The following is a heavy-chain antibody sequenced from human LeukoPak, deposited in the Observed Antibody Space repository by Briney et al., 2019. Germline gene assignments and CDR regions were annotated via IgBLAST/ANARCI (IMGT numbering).Heavy chain of an antibody. V-gene: IGHV3-21*01. D-gene: IGHD3-22*01. CDR3: ARDYDSSGYTDY. CDR1: GFTFSSYW. Sequence: GGSLRLSCAASGFTFSSYWMSWVRQAPGKGLEWVSSISSSSSYIYYAESVKGRFTISRDNAKNSLYLQMNSLRAEDTAVYYCARDYDSSGYTDYWGQGTLVTVSS. J-gene: IGHJ4*02. CDR2: ISSSSSYI.